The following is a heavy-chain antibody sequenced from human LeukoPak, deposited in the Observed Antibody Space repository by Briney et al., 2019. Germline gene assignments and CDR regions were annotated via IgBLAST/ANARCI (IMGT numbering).Heavy chain of an antibody. CDR3: ARHAHDYYGSGSYFYYYMDV. J-gene: IGHJ6*03. CDR1: GGSISSSSYY. CDR2: IYYSGST. D-gene: IGHD3-10*01. Sequence: PSETLSLTCTVSGGSISSSSYYWGWIRQPPGKGLEWIGSIYYSGSTYYNPSLKSRVTISVDTSKNQFSLKLSSVTAADTAVYYCARHAHDYYGSGSYFYYYMDVWGKGTTVTVSS. V-gene: IGHV4-39*01.